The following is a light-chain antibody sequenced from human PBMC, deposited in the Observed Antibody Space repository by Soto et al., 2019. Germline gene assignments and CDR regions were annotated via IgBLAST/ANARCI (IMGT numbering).Light chain of an antibody. J-gene: IGLJ3*02. CDR3: CSYAGGRIWV. Sequence: QSALTQPASVSGSPGQSITISCTGTSSDVGSYNLVSWYQQRPGRAPKLMIYENSKRPSGVSTRFSGSKSGNTASLTISGLQAEDEADYYCCSYAGGRIWVFGGGTKLTVL. CDR1: SSDVGSYNL. CDR2: ENS. V-gene: IGLV2-23*01.